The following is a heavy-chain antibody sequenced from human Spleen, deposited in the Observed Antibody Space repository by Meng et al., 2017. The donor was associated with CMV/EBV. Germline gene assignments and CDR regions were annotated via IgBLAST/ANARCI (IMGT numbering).Heavy chain of an antibody. CDR2: ITASGGST. CDR1: EFTFSNFA. D-gene: IGHD3-22*01. Sequence: GGSLRLSCAASEFTFSNFAMSWVRQAPGRGLAWVSAITASGGSTYYADSVKGRFTISRDNSKHTLYLQMSSLRAGDTALYYCAKLYYYDSSGFHGMDVWGQGTTVTVSS. J-gene: IGHJ6*02. CDR3: AKLYYYDSSGFHGMDV. V-gene: IGHV3-23*01.